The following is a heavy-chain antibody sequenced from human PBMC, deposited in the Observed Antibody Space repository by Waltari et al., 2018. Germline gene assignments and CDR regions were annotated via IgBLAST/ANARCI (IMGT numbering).Heavy chain of an antibody. V-gene: IGHV3-21*01. Sequence: EVQLVESGGGLVKPGGSLRLSCAASGFTFSSYSMNWVRQAPGKGLEWVSSSSSRSSYIYYADSVKGRFTISRDNAKNSLYLQMNSLRAEDTAVYYCASRAVRVGATTPTLWGQGTLVTVSS. CDR1: GFTFSSYS. J-gene: IGHJ4*02. CDR2: SSSRSSYI. D-gene: IGHD1-26*01. CDR3: ASRAVRVGATTPTL.